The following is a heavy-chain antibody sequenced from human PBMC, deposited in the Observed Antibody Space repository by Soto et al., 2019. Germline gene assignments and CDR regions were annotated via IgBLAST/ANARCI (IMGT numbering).Heavy chain of an antibody. CDR2: IIPILGIA. Sequence: SVKVSCKASGGTFSSYTISWVRQAPGQGLERMGRIIPILGIANYAQKFQGRVTITADNSKNTLYLQMNSLREDDTAVYYCARDPFDYDSDIVPPPSRGFDYWGQGTLVTVSS. D-gene: IGHD3-22*01. CDR3: ARDPFDYDSDIVPPPSRGFDY. J-gene: IGHJ4*02. CDR1: GGTFSSYT. V-gene: IGHV1-69*04.